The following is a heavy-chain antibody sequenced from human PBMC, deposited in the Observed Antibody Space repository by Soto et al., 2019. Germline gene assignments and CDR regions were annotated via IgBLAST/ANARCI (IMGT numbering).Heavy chain of an antibody. CDR2: ISAYNGNT. CDR3: ARDKFPGDGSGPHHTGFDY. Sequence: ASVKVSCKASGYTFTSYGISWVRQAPGQGLEWMGWISAYNGNTNYAQKLQGRVTMTTDTSASTAYMELRSLRSDDTAVYYCARDKFPGDGSGPHHTGFDYWGQGTLVTVSS. V-gene: IGHV1-18*01. J-gene: IGHJ4*02. D-gene: IGHD3-22*01. CDR1: GYTFTSYG.